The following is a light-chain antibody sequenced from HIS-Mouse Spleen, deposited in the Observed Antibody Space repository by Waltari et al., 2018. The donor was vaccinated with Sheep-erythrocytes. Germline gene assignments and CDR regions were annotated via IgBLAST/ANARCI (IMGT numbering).Light chain of an antibody. CDR3: AAWDDSLNGVV. J-gene: IGLJ2*01. Sequence: QSVLTQPPSASGTPGQRVTISCSGSSSNIGSNTVNWYQQLPGTAPKLLIYSNNQRPSGVPDRFPGSKSGTSASLAINGLQSEDEADYYCAAWDDSLNGVVFGGGTKLTVL. V-gene: IGLV1-44*01. CDR2: SNN. CDR1: SSNIGSNT.